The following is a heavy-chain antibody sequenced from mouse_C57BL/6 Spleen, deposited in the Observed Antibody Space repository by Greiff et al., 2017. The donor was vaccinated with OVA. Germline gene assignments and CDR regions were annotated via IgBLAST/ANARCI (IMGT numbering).Heavy chain of an antibody. V-gene: IGHV1-50*01. CDR3: ARFLITTVVFDY. CDR2: IDPSDSYT. J-gene: IGHJ2*01. CDR1: GYTFTSYW. Sequence: QVQLQQPGAELVKPGASVKLSCKASGYTFTSYWMQWVKQRPGQGLEWIGEIDPSDSYTNYNQKFKGKATLTVDTSSSTAYMQLSSLTSEDSAVYYCARFLITTVVFDYWGQGTTLTVSS. D-gene: IGHD1-1*01.